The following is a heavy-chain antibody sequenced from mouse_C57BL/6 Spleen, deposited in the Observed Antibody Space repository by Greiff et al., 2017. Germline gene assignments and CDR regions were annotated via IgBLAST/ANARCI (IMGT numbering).Heavy chain of an antibody. V-gene: IGHV1-42*01. CDR3: AKAFRDGYYDY. CDR2: INPSTGGT. CDR1: GYSFTGYY. J-gene: IGHJ2*01. D-gene: IGHD2-3*01. Sequence: VQLQQSGPELVKPGASVKISCKASGYSFTGYYMNWVKQSPEKSLEWIGEINPSTGGTTYNQKFKAKATLTVDKSSSTAYMQLKSLTSEDSAVYYCAKAFRDGYYDYWGQGTTLTVSS.